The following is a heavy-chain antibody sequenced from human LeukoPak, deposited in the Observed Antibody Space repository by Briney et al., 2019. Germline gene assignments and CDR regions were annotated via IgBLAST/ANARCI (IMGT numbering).Heavy chain of an antibody. CDR1: GFTFSSYE. D-gene: IGHD6-19*01. CDR3: ARDGGWDAFDI. CDR2: ISSSSSTI. V-gene: IGHV3-48*03. Sequence: GGSLRLSCAASGFTFSSYEMNWVRQAPGKGLEWVSYISSSSSTIYYADSVKGRFTISRDNAKNSLYLQMNSLRAEDTAVYYCARDGGWDAFDIWGQGTMVTVSS. J-gene: IGHJ3*02.